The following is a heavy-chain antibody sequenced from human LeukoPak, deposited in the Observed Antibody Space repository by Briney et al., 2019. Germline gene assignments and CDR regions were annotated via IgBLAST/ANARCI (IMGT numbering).Heavy chain of an antibody. V-gene: IGHV7-4-1*02. CDR3: ARDRAMVRGVISATPGY. Sequence: ASVKVSCKASGYTFTSYAMNWVRQAPGQGLEWMGWINTNTGNPTYAQGFTGRFVFSLDTSVSTAYLQISSLKAEDTAVYYCARDRAMVRGVISATPGYWGQGTLVTVSS. CDR2: INTNTGNP. D-gene: IGHD3-10*01. J-gene: IGHJ4*02. CDR1: GYTFTSYA.